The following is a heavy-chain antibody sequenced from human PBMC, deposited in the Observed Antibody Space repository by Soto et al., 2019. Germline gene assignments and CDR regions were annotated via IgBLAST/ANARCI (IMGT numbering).Heavy chain of an antibody. Sequence: SETLSLTCTVSGGSISSYYWSWIRQPPGKGLEWIGYIYYSGSTNYNPSLKSRVTISVDTSKNQFSLKLSSVSAADTAVHYCATFSWVGATTGAFDIWGQGTMVTVSS. CDR1: GGSISSYY. J-gene: IGHJ3*02. D-gene: IGHD1-26*01. V-gene: IGHV4-59*01. CDR3: ATFSWVGATTGAFDI. CDR2: IYYSGST.